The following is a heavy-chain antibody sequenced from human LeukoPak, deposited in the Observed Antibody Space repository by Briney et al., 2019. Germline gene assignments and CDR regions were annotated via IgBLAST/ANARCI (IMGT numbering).Heavy chain of an antibody. Sequence: ASVKVSCKASGYTFTNYYMHWVGQAPGQGLEWMGIIDPSGGSTTYAQKFQGRVTMTRDTSTSTVYMELTSLRSEDTAMYYCARDWGIQQWPPSYFDYWGQGTLVTVSS. CDR1: GYTFTNYY. J-gene: IGHJ4*02. CDR2: IDPSGGST. CDR3: ARDWGIQQWPPSYFDY. V-gene: IGHV1-46*01. D-gene: IGHD5-18*01.